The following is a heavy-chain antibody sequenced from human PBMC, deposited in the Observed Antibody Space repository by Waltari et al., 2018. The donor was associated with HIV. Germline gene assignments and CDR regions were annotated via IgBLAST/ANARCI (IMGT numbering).Heavy chain of an antibody. D-gene: IGHD1-7*01. V-gene: IGHV1-24*01. CDR2: FDPEDGET. J-gene: IGHJ6*02. Sequence: QVQLVQSGAEVQKPGASLKVSCKVSGYPLTAFSMHWVPQAPGHGLARLGGFDPEDGETIYAQKFQGRVTMTEDTSTDTAYMELSSLRSEDTAVYYCATVRCDWNCVYYYYGMDVWGQGTTVTVSS. CDR3: ATVRCDWNCVYYYYGMDV. CDR1: GYPLTAFS.